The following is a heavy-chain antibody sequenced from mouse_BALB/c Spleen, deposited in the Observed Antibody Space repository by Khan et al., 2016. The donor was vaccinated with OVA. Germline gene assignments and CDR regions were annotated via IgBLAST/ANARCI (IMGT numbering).Heavy chain of an antibody. D-gene: IGHD2-4*01. CDR3: ARSKITTWYFDV. J-gene: IGHJ1*01. CDR1: GFTFSNFG. Sequence: EVELVESGGGLVQPGGSRKLSCAASGFTFSNFGMHWVRQAPEKGLEWVAYISSGRATIYYADTVKGRFTISSDNPKNTLLLQMTSLRSEDTAMYYCARSKITTWYFDVWGAGTTVTVSS. V-gene: IGHV5-17*02. CDR2: ISSGRATI.